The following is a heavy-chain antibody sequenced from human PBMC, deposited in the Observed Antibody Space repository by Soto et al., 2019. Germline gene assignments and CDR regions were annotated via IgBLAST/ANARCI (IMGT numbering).Heavy chain of an antibody. CDR3: VRSRYSSRWDWFDP. D-gene: IGHD6-13*01. CDR2: IDPSDSYT. J-gene: IGHJ5*02. Sequence: GESLKISCKGSGYSFTSYWITWVRQMPGKGLEWMGRIDPSDSYTNYSPSFQGHVTISADKSISSAYLQWSSLKASDTAMYYCVRSRYSSRWDWFDPWGQGTPVTVSS. V-gene: IGHV5-10-1*01. CDR1: GYSFTSYW.